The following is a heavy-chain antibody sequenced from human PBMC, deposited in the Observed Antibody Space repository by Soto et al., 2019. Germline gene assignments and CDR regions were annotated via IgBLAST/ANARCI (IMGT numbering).Heavy chain of an antibody. Sequence: EVQLVESGGGLVQPGGSLRLSCAASGFTFSDHYMDWVRQAPGKGLEWVGRTGNKANSYTTEYAASVKGRFTISRDDSKNSLYLQMNSLKTEDTAVYYCARGYCSGGSCNPGDYWGQGTLVTVSS. CDR2: TGNKANSYTT. CDR1: GFTFSDHY. CDR3: ARGYCSGGSCNPGDY. D-gene: IGHD2-15*01. V-gene: IGHV3-72*01. J-gene: IGHJ4*02.